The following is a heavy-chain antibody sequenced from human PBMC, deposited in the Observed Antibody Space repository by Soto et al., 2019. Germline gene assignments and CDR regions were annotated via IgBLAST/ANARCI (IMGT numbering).Heavy chain of an antibody. V-gene: IGHV3-74*01. D-gene: IGHD6-13*01. J-gene: IGHJ4*02. CDR2: INSDGSST. CDR3: VRGPFYGSS. Sequence: GGSLRLSCAASGFTFSRDWMHWVRQAPGKGLVWVSRINSDGSSTSYADSVNGRFTISRDNAKNTLYLQMNSLRAEDTAVYYSVRGPFYGSSWGQGTLVTVSS. CDR1: GFTFSRDW.